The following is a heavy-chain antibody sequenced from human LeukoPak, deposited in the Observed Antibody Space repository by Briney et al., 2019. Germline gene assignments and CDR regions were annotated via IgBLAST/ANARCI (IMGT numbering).Heavy chain of an antibody. Sequence: GGSLRLSCAASGFTLSSYWMHWVRQGPGKGLVWVSRANSDGSSTSYADSVEGRFTISRDNAKNTLYLQMNSLRAEDTAVYYCARDTGTVGATDYWGQGTPVTVS. CDR1: GFTLSSYW. CDR2: ANSDGSST. D-gene: IGHD1-26*01. CDR3: ARDTGTVGATDY. V-gene: IGHV3-74*01. J-gene: IGHJ4*02.